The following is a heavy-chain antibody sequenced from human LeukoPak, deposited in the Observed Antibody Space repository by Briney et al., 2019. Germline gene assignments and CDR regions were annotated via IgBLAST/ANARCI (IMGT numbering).Heavy chain of an antibody. Sequence: PSQTLSLTCAVYGGSFSGYYWSWIRQPPGKGLEWIGEINHSGSTNYNPSLKSRVTISVDTSKNQFSLKLSSVTAADTAVYYCASLKGADYGSKRYYFDYWGQGTLVTVSS. CDR3: ASLKGADYGSKRYYFDY. CDR1: GGSFSGYY. CDR2: INHSGST. V-gene: IGHV4-34*01. D-gene: IGHD3-10*01. J-gene: IGHJ4*02.